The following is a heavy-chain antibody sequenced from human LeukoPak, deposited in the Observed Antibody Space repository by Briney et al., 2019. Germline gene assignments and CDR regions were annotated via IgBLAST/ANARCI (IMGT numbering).Heavy chain of an antibody. J-gene: IGHJ6*03. V-gene: IGHV4-34*01. CDR1: GGSFSGYY. CDR2: INHSGST. CDR3: ARRYKQHFTYYYYYMDV. Sequence: ASETLSLTCAVYGGSFSGYYWSWIRQPPGKGLEWIGEINHSGSTNYNPSLKSRVTISVDTSKNQFSLKLSSVTAADTAVYYCARRYKQHFTYYYYYMDVWGKGTTVTVSS. D-gene: IGHD1-1*01.